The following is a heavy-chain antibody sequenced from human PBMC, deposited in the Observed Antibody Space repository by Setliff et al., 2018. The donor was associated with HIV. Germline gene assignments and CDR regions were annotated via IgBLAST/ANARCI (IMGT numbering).Heavy chain of an antibody. CDR3: ASPYGGPGPGHIAPRVTVQGVEWRGWINPNSGDTNYAQKFRGRVTMTRETAISTAYM. Sequence: ASVQVSCKASGYTFSAYNMHWVRQAPGQGLEWMGWINPNSGDPNYAQKFPGRVTMTRGKSISTAYLALRPLSSPDTAANFCASPYGGPGPGHIAPRVTVQGVEWRGWINPNSGDTNYAQKFRGRVTMTRETAISTAYM. V-gene: IGHV1-2*02. CDR2: INPNSGDP. D-gene: IGHD2-15*01. J-gene: IGHJ6*03. CDR1: GYTFSAYN.